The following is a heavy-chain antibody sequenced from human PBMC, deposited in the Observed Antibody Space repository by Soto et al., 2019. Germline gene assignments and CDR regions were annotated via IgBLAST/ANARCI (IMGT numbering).Heavy chain of an antibody. D-gene: IGHD6-19*01. CDR1: GFTFSSYA. Sequence: GGSLRLSCAASGFTFSSYAMSWVRQAPGKGLEWVSAISGSGGSTYYADSVKGRFTISRENSNNTLYLQLSSLRPEDTAVYYCARTTAVAGTPEFDYWGQGALVTVSS. V-gene: IGHV3-23*01. CDR3: ARTTAVAGTPEFDY. J-gene: IGHJ4*02. CDR2: ISGSGGST.